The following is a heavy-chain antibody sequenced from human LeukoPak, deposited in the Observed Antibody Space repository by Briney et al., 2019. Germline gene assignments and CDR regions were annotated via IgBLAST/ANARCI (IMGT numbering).Heavy chain of an antibody. D-gene: IGHD2-2*01. CDR3: ARDRGILSAATFDY. CDR1: GFTFSSYA. Sequence: GGSLRLSCAASGFTFSSYAMSWVRQAPGKGLEWVSAISGSGGSTYYADSVKGRFTISRDNAKNSLYLQMNSLRAEDTAVYYCARDRGILSAATFDYWGQGTLVTVSS. J-gene: IGHJ4*02. V-gene: IGHV3-23*01. CDR2: ISGSGGST.